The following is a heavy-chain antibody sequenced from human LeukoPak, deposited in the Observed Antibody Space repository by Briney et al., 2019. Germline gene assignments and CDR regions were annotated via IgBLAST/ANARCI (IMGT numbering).Heavy chain of an antibody. CDR3: ARAYDSSATPDY. Sequence: HPGGSLRLPCAASGFTFSSYGMHWVRQAPGKGLEWVAVIWYDGSIKYYADSVKGRFTISRDNSKNTLYLQMSSLRAEDTAVYYCARAYDSSATPDYWGQGTLVTVSS. J-gene: IGHJ4*02. CDR1: GFTFSSYG. V-gene: IGHV3-33*01. CDR2: IWYDGSIK. D-gene: IGHD3-22*01.